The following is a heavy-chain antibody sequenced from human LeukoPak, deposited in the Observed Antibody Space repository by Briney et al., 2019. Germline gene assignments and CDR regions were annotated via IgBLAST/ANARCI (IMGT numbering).Heavy chain of an antibody. J-gene: IGHJ6*04. V-gene: IGHV1-18*01. D-gene: IGHD3-10*01. Sequence: ASVKVSCKASGYTFTSYGISWVRQAPGQGLEWMGWISAYNGNTNYAQKLQGRVTMTTDTSTSTAYMELRSLRSDDTAVYYCARAGMYYYGSGSYYPEIGVDVWGKGTTVTISS. CDR2: ISAYNGNT. CDR3: ARAGMYYYGSGSYYPEIGVDV. CDR1: GYTFTSYG.